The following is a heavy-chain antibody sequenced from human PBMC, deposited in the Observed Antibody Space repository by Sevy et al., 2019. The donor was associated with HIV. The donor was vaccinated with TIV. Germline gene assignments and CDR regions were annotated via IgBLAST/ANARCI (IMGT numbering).Heavy chain of an antibody. V-gene: IGHV3-53*01. CDR3: ARGRGVLGAVAFNWFDP. Sequence: GGSLRLSCAASGFTVSSSYMTWVRQPPGKGLEWVSVIYSGGSTYYADSVKGRFIISRDNSKNALYLQMNNLRADEAAVYCCARGRGVLGAVAFNWFDPWGQGALVTVSS. CDR2: IYSGGST. D-gene: IGHD6-25*01. J-gene: IGHJ5*02. CDR1: GFTVSSSY.